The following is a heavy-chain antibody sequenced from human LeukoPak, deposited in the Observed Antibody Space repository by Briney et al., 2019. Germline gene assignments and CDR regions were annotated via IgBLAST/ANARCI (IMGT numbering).Heavy chain of an antibody. D-gene: IGHD2-21*02. CDR3: AKGDCGRDCYYGINY. V-gene: IGHV3-23*01. CDR2: ISGSGGRT. CDR1: GFTFDNYV. Sequence: GGSLRLSCAASGFTFDNYVMNWVRQAPGKGLEWVSGISGSGGRTYYAVSVKGRFTISRDNSKNTVYLQMNSLRAEDTAVYYCAKGDCGRDCYYGINYWGQGSLVTVSS. J-gene: IGHJ4*02.